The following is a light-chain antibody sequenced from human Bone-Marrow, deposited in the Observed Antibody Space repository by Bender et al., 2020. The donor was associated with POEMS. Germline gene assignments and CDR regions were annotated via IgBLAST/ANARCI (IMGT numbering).Light chain of an antibody. J-gene: IGLJ2*01. CDR1: KLGEEY. Sequence: SYELTQPPSVSVSPGQTATITCSGEKLGEEYACWYQQKPGQSPVVVIYQDTKRPSGVPERFSGPTSGNTASLTISGTQTMDEADYYCQSWGSNTAVFGGGTKLTFL. V-gene: IGLV3-1*01. CDR3: QSWGSNTAV. CDR2: QDT.